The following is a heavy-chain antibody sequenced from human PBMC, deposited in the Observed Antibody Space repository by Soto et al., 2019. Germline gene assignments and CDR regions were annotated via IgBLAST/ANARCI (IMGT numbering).Heavy chain of an antibody. CDR2: INHSGST. D-gene: IGHD4-17*01. CDR3: ARAYGCDFDY. CDR1: GGSFSGYY. Sequence: SETLSLTCAVYGGSFSGYYWSWIRQPPGKGLEWIGEINHSGSTNYNPSLKSRVTISVDTSKNQFSLKLSSVTAADTAVCYCARAYGCDFDYWGQGNLITFSS. J-gene: IGHJ4*02. V-gene: IGHV4-34*01.